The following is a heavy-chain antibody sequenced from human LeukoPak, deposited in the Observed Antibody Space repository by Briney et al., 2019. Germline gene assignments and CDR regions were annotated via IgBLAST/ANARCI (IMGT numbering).Heavy chain of an antibody. Sequence: GGSLRLFCAASGFTFSSYAMSWVRQPPGKGLEWVSAISGSGGSTYYADSVKGRFTISRDNSKNTLYLQMNSLRAEDTAVYYCAKSYYYDSSGYYPYWGQGTLVTVSS. J-gene: IGHJ4*02. CDR3: AKSYYYDSSGYYPY. CDR1: GFTFSSYA. CDR2: ISGSGGST. V-gene: IGHV3-23*01. D-gene: IGHD3-22*01.